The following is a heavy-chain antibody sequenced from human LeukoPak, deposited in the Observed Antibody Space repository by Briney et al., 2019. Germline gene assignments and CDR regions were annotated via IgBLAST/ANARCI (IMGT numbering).Heavy chain of an antibody. Sequence: GGPQKLSCAASGFTFSGSVMHWVRQASGKGLEWVGRITSKPNSYATVYAASVKGRFTISSDDSKNTAYLQMNSLKTEDTAVYYCTGGSGWYSPDYWGQGTLVTVSS. CDR1: GFTFSGSV. CDR3: TGGSGWYSPDY. D-gene: IGHD6-19*01. CDR2: ITSKPNSYAT. V-gene: IGHV3-73*01. J-gene: IGHJ4*02.